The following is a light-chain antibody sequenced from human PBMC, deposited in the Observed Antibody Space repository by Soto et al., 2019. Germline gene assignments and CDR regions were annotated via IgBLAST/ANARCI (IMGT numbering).Light chain of an antibody. CDR1: NSDVGGYNF. V-gene: IGLV2-14*03. Sequence: QSALTQPASVSGSPGQSITIFCTGTNSDVGGYNFVSWHQQHPGRAPKLMIYDVTYRPSGVSNRFSGSKSGNTASLTISGLQAEDEADYYCSSYTSSTTPYVFGTGTKVTVL. CDR3: SSYTSSTTPYV. J-gene: IGLJ1*01. CDR2: DVT.